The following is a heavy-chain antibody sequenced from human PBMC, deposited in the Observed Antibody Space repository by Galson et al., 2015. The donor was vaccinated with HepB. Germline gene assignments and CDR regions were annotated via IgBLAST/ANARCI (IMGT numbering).Heavy chain of an antibody. J-gene: IGHJ6*02. D-gene: IGHD6-19*01. CDR3: AKDLSNSGWLTISSYYYGMDV. CDR1: GFTFSSYG. V-gene: IGHV3-30*18. CDR2: ISYDGSNK. Sequence: SLRLSCAASGFTFSSYGMHWVRQAPGKGLEWVAVISYDGSNKYYAASVKGRFTISRDNSKNTLYLQMNSLRAEDTAVYYCAKDLSNSGWLTISSYYYGMDVWGQGTTVTVSS.